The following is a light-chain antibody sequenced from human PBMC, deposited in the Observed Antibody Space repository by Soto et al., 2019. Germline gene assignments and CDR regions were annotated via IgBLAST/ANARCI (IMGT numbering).Light chain of an antibody. V-gene: IGLV1-47*01. CDR1: SSNIGGNY. CDR2: RNN. J-gene: IGLJ3*02. Sequence: QSVLTQPPSASATPGQRVTISCSGTSSNIGGNYVYWYQQLPGTAPKVLIFRNNERPSGVPDRFSGSKSGTSASLSISGLSSEDEADYYCAVCDDRLSGVLFVGGTKLTVL. CDR3: AVCDDRLSGVL.